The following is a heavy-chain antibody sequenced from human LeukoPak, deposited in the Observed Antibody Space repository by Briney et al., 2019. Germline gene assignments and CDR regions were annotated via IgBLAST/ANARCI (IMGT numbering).Heavy chain of an antibody. J-gene: IGHJ6*02. CDR1: GFTFSLYW. CDR2: IKQDGSEK. V-gene: IGHV3-7*03. Sequence: GGSLRLSCAASGFTFSLYWMNWVRRAPGKGLEWVANIKQDGSEKNYVDSVKGRFTISRDNAKNSLYLQMNNLRVEDTAMYYCARDLIVVVPAAMSGVPYGMDVWGQGTTVTVSS. CDR3: ARDLIVVVPAAMSGVPYGMDV. D-gene: IGHD2-2*01.